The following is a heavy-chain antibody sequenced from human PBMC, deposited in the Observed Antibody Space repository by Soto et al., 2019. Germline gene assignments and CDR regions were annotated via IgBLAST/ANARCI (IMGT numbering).Heavy chain of an antibody. D-gene: IGHD2-15*01. CDR1: GGSISSYY. CDR3: ARGESLYYYYYMDV. J-gene: IGHJ6*03. Sequence: SETLSLTCTVSGGSISSYYWSWIRQPPGKGLEWIGYIYYSGSTNYNPSLKSRVTISVDTSKNQFSLKLSSVTAADTAVYYCARGESLYYYYYMDVWGKGTTVTVSS. CDR2: IYYSGST. V-gene: IGHV4-59*01.